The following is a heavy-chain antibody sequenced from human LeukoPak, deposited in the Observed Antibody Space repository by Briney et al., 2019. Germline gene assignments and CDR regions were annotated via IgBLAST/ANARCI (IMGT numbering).Heavy chain of an antibody. J-gene: IGHJ5*02. Sequence: GASVKVSCKASGYTFTSYGVSWVRQAPGQGLEWMGWISAYNGNTNYAQKFQGRVTMTRDTSISTAYMELSRLRSDDTAVYYCARDGDTMVRGDSWFDPWGQGTLVTVSS. CDR2: ISAYNGNT. V-gene: IGHV1-18*01. D-gene: IGHD3-10*01. CDR3: ARDGDTMVRGDSWFDP. CDR1: GYTFTSYG.